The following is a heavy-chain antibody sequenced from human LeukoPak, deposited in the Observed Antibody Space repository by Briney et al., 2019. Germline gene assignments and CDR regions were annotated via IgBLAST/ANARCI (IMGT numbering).Heavy chain of an antibody. Sequence: ASVKVSCKASGYTFTSYAMHWVRQAPGHRLEWVGWIIAGIGNTKYSQNFQGRVTITRDTSASTAYMELSSLRSEDTAVYYCARDRNQMGFFDYWGQGTLVTVSS. J-gene: IGHJ4*02. V-gene: IGHV1-3*01. D-gene: IGHD1-14*01. CDR3: ARDRNQMGFFDY. CDR1: GYTFTSYA. CDR2: IIAGIGNT.